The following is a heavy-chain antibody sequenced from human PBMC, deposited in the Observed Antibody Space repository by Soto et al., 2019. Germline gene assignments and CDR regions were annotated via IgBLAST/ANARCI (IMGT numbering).Heavy chain of an antibody. V-gene: IGHV4-31*03. CDR2: IYYSGST. Sequence: PSETLSLTCTASRGSISSGGYYWSLIRQHPGKGLERIGYIYYSGSTYYNPSLKSRVTISVDTSKNQFSLKLSSVTAADTAVYYCARDRYCSSTSCYTSYYGMDVWGQGTTVTVSS. J-gene: IGHJ6*02. CDR3: ARDRYCSSTSCYTSYYGMDV. D-gene: IGHD2-2*02. CDR1: RGSISSGGYY.